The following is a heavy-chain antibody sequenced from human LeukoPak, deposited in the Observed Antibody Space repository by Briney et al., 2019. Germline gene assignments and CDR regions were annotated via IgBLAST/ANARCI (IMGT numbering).Heavy chain of an antibody. Sequence: SQNLSLTCAISGDSVSSNSAAWNWIRQSPSRGLEWLGRTYYRSKWYNDYAVSVKSRITINPDTSKNQFSLQLNSVTPEDTAVYYCARVTYYYDSSVGGTYYYYFDYWGQGTLVTVSS. CDR2: TYYRSKWYN. D-gene: IGHD3-22*01. CDR1: GDSVSSNSAA. J-gene: IGHJ4*02. V-gene: IGHV6-1*01. CDR3: ARVTYYYDSSVGGTYYYYFDY.